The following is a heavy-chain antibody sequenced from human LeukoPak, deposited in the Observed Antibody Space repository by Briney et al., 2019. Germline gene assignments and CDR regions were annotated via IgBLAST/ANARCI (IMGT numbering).Heavy chain of an antibody. J-gene: IGHJ3*02. Sequence: GGSLRLSCAASGFTFSNAWMSWVRQAPGKGLEWVGRIKSKTDGGTTDYAAPVKGRFSISRDDSKNTLYLQMSSLKTEDTAVYYCTTGPSIPDYGDYFSRGPQAFDIWGPGTVVTVSS. CDR1: GFTFSNAW. CDR2: IKSKTDGGTT. CDR3: TTGPSIPDYGDYFSRGPQAFDI. V-gene: IGHV3-15*01. D-gene: IGHD4-17*01.